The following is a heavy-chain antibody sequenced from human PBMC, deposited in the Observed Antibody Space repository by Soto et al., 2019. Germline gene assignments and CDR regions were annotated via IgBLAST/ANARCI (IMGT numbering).Heavy chain of an antibody. CDR1: GYTFTDFY. Sequence: QVQLVQSGTEVKKPGASVTVSCKSSGYTFTDFYLHWLRQAPGQGLEWMGWINPKSGDTTSSQKFQGRVTMSRDTSFGTAYMELTRLTSDDSAVYYCATGTNGTTVWYHPWGQGTRVTVSS. V-gene: IGHV1-2*02. J-gene: IGHJ5*02. CDR3: ATGTNGTTVWYHP. CDR2: INPKSGDT. D-gene: IGHD1-1*01.